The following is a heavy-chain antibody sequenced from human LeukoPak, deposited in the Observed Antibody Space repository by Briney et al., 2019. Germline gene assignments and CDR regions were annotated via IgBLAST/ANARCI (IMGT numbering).Heavy chain of an antibody. V-gene: IGHV1-69*13. D-gene: IGHD2-2*01. CDR3: ARVVLKCSSTSCYYYYGMDV. CDR2: IIPIFGTA. Sequence: GASVKVSCKASGGTFSSYAISWVRQAPGQGLEWMGGIIPIFGTANYAQKSQGRVTITADESTSTAYMELSSLRSEDTAVYYCARVVLKCSSTSCYYYYGMDVWGQGTTVTVSS. CDR1: GGTFSSYA. J-gene: IGHJ6*02.